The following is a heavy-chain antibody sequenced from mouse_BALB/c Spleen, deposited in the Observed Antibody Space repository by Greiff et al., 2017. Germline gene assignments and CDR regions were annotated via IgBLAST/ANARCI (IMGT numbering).Heavy chain of an antibody. Sequence: LQESGAELAKPGASVKMSCKASGYTFTSYWMHWVKQRPGQGLEWIGYINPSTGYTEYNQKFKDKATLTADKSSSTSYLQLSSLTSEDSAVFDCGRAGGYDDDYYAMDYWHKGTSGTV. CDR3: GRAGGYDDDYYAMDY. V-gene: IGHV1-7*01. CDR2: INPSTGYT. D-gene: IGHD2-2*01. J-gene: IGHJ4*01. CDR1: GYTFTSYW.